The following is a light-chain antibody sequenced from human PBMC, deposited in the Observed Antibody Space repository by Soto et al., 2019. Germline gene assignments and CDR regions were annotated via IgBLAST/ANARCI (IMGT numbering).Light chain of an antibody. CDR3: QQYGSSPMYT. Sequence: EIVLTQSPGTLSLSPGERATLSCRASQSVSSSYLAWYQQKPGQAPRLLIYGASSRATGIPDMFSGSGSGTDFTLTISRLEPEEFAVYYCQQYGSSPMYTFGQGTKLESK. J-gene: IGKJ2*01. CDR2: GAS. CDR1: QSVSSSY. V-gene: IGKV3-20*01.